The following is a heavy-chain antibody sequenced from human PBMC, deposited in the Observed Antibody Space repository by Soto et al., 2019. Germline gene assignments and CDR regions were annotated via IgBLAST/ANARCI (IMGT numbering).Heavy chain of an antibody. CDR1: GYTFTSYG. CDR3: ARDRGYNWNYGWFDP. V-gene: IGHV1-18*01. D-gene: IGHD1-7*01. CDR2: ISAYNGNT. J-gene: IGHJ5*02. Sequence: QVQLVQSGAEVKKPGASVKVSCKASGYTFTSYGISWVRQAPGQGLEWLGRISAYNGNTNYAQKLQGRVTMTTDTSTGPAYMELRSLRSDDTAVYYCARDRGYNWNYGWFDPWGQGTLVTVSS.